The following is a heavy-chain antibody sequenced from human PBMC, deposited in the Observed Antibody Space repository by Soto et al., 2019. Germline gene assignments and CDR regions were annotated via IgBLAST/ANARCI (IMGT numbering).Heavy chain of an antibody. D-gene: IGHD1-20*01. CDR2: ISSSSSYI. J-gene: IGHJ4*02. CDR3: ARDPSVTGKLDY. Sequence: GGSLRLSCAASGFTFSSYSMNWVRQAPGKGLEWVSSISSSSSYIYYADSVKGRFTISRDNAENSLYLQMNSLRAEDTAVYYCARDPSVTGKLDYWGQGTLVTVSS. CDR1: GFTFSSYS. V-gene: IGHV3-21*01.